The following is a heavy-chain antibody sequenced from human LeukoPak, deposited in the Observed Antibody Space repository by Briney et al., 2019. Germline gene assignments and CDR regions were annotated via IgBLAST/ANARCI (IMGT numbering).Heavy chain of an antibody. CDR1: GFTFSSYS. CDR3: ARDRGWLQGIDFDY. J-gene: IGHJ4*02. D-gene: IGHD5-12*01. CDR2: ISSSSSYI. Sequence: GGSLRLSCAASGFTFSSYSMTWVRQAPGKGLEWVSSISSSSSYIYYAYAVKGRFTISRDNAKNSLYLQMNSLRAEDTAVYYCARDRGWLQGIDFDYWGQGTLVTVSS. V-gene: IGHV3-21*01.